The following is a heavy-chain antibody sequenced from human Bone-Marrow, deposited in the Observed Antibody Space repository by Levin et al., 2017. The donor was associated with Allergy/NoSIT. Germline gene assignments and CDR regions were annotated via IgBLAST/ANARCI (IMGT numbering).Heavy chain of an antibody. CDR1: GFAFSSYA. D-gene: IGHD3-9*01. V-gene: IGHV3-30*18. Sequence: GGSLRLSCAVSGFAFSSYAMHWVRQAPGKGLEWVADISDDGSKKYYTDSVKGRFTISRDNFKNTLFLQMNSLRVEDTAVYYWAKVRRELVIATDAFDIWGPGTLVTVSS. CDR2: ISDDGSKK. CDR3: AKVRRELVIATDAFDI. J-gene: IGHJ3*02.